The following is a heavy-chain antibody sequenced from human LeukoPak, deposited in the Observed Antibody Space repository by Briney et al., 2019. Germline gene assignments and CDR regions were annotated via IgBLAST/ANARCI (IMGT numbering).Heavy chain of an antibody. CDR1: GGTFSSYA. CDR3: ARDGRLRYYDSSGHNWFDP. D-gene: IGHD3-22*01. CDR2: IIPILGIA. J-gene: IGHJ5*02. Sequence: ASVKVSCEASGGTFSSYAISWVRQAPGQGLEWMGRIIPILGIANYAQKFQGRVTITADKSTSTAYMELSSLRSEDTAVYYCARDGRLRYYDSSGHNWFDPWGQGTLVTVSS. V-gene: IGHV1-69*04.